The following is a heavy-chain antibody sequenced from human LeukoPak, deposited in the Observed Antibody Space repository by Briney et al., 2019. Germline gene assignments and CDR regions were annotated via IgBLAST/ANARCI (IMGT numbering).Heavy chain of an antibody. CDR2: INHSGST. CDR1: GGSFSGYY. D-gene: IGHD3-10*01. CDR3: ARGPIWYGVWFDP. J-gene: IGHJ5*02. V-gene: IGHV4-34*01. Sequence: SETLSLTCAVYGGSFSGYYWSWIRQPPGKGLEWIGEINHSGSTNYNPSLKRRVTISVDTSKNQFSLKLSSVTAADTAVYYCARGPIWYGVWFDPWGQGTLVTVSS.